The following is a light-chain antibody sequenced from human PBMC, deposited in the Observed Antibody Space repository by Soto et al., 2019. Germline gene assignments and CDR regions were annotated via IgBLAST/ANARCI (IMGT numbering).Light chain of an antibody. J-gene: IGKJ4*01. V-gene: IGKV3D-15*01. Sequence: EIVLTQSPATLSLSPGERATLSCRASQSLRNNLAWYQHKPGQPPRLLICGATTRATGIPARFSGSGSGTEFTLTISSLQSEDFAVYYCQQYNNWPLTFGGGTKVDI. CDR1: QSLRNN. CDR2: GAT. CDR3: QQYNNWPLT.